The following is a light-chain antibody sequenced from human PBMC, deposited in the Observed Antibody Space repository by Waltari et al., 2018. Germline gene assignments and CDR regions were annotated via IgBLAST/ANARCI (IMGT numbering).Light chain of an antibody. CDR2: DAS. CDR3: QNYVGLPAT. Sequence: EIVLTQSPGTLSLSPGERATLSCRTSQSVIRSLVWYQQKPVQAPRLLSYDASTRATGIPDRFSGSVSGTFFSLTISRLEPEDFAVYYCQNYVGLPATFGQGTKVEV. CDR1: QSVIRS. V-gene: IGKV3-20*01. J-gene: IGKJ1*01.